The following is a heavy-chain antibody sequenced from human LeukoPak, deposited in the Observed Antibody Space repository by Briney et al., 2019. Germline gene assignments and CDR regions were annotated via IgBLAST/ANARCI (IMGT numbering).Heavy chain of an antibody. CDR3: ARDIPHAAAATNWFDP. Sequence: PGGSLRLSCAASGFTFNDYDMSWVRQAPGKRLEWVSGINWNGGSTGYADSVKGRFSISRDNAKNSLYLQMNSLRAEDTAFYYCARDIPHAAAATNWFDPWGQGTLVTVSS. CDR2: INWNGGST. J-gene: IGHJ5*02. V-gene: IGHV3-20*04. CDR1: GFTFNDYD. D-gene: IGHD6-13*01.